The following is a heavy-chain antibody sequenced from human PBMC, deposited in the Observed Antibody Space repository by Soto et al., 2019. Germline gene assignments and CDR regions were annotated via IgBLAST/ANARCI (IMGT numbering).Heavy chain of an antibody. CDR1: ADSSTISNSY. CDR2: SSYNGGT. J-gene: IGHJ4*02. D-gene: IGHD1-1*01. V-gene: IGHV4-39*01. Sequence: SETLSLTCTVSADSSTISNSYWGWLRQPPGKGLQWIGSSSYNGGTFYNPSLKGRVAISVDTSKKQSSLQVTSETAADTAVYYCARHRIEVVWRGFDFWGQGSPVTVSS. CDR3: ARHRIEVVWRGFDF.